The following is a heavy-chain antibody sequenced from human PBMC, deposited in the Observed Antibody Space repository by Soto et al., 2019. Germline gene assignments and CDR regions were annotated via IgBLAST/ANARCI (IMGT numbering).Heavy chain of an antibody. CDR2: MNPNSGNT. J-gene: IGHJ4*02. CDR1: GYTFTSYD. V-gene: IGHV1-8*01. CDR3: AREKLDYFDY. Sequence: QVQLVQSGAEVKKPGASVKVSCRASGYTFTSYDITWVRQATGQGLEWMGWMNPNSGNTGYAQQFQGRVTMTRNISISTAYMELSSLRSEDTAVYYCAREKLDYFDYWGQGTLVTVSS.